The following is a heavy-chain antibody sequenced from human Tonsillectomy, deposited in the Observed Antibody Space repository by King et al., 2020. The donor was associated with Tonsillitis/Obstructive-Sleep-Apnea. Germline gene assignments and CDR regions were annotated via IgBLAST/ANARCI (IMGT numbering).Heavy chain of an antibody. V-gene: IGHV3-7*01. CDR1: GFTFSNNW. CDR3: ARDGYSTSSDY. J-gene: IGHJ4*02. D-gene: IGHD6-6*01. Sequence: VQLVESGGGLVQPGGSLRLSCAASGFTFSNNWMSWVRQAPGKGLEWVANIKQDGSAKFYVASLRGRFTISRDNAKNSLYLQMNSLRAEDTAIYYCARDGYSTSSDYWGQGTLVTVSS. CDR2: IKQDGSAK.